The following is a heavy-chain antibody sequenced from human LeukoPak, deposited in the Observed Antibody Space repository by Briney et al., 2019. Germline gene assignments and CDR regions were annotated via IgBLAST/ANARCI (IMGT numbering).Heavy chain of an antibody. J-gene: IGHJ6*03. V-gene: IGHV1-69*06. CDR3: ARGRGTHPDIVVVPAAIGHYYYYYMDV. CDR1: GGTFSSYA. Sequence: SVKVSCKASGGTFSSYAISWVRQAPGQGLEWMGGIIPIFGTANYAQKFQGRVTITADKSTSTAYMELSSLRSEDTAVYYCARGRGTHPDIVVVPAAIGHYYYYYMDVWGKGTTVTVSS. CDR2: IIPIFGTA. D-gene: IGHD2-2*02.